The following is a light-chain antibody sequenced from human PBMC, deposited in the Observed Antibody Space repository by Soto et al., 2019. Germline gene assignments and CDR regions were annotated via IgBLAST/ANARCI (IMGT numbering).Light chain of an antibody. V-gene: IGLV2-11*01. CDR2: AVT. CDR1: SNNY. Sequence: QSALTQPRSVSGSPGQSVTISCTGISNNYVSWYQQHPGKVPTVIVSAVTLRPSGVSDRFSGSRSGNTASLAISGLRAEDEADYYCCSYSGTYTEVVFGGGTKLTV. CDR3: CSYSGTYTEVV. J-gene: IGLJ2*01.